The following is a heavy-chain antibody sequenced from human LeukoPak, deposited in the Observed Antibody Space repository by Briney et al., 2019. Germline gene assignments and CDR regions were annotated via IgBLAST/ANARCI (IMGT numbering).Heavy chain of an antibody. CDR2: ISSNGDSR. J-gene: IGHJ4*02. CDR1: GLTFSTYG. V-gene: IGHV3-64*01. CDR3: AREAAYDYDVLTGYDY. Sequence: QPGGSLRLSCAASGLTFSTYGMHWVRQAPGKGLEYVSAISSNGDSRYYANSVKGRFTISRDNSKNTLYLQMGSLRAEDMAVYYCAREAAYDYDVLTGYDYWRQGTLVTVSS. D-gene: IGHD3-9*01.